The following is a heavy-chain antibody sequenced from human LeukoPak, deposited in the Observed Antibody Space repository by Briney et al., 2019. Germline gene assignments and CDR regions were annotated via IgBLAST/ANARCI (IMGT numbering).Heavy chain of an antibody. Sequence: SGTLSLTCAVSGGSISSSNWWSWVRQPPGKGLEWIGEIYHSGSTNYNPSLKSRVTISVDTSKNQFSLKLSSVTAADTAVYYCARSLIMEGYCSGGSCHGEDAFDIWGQGTMVTVSS. V-gene: IGHV4-4*02. D-gene: IGHD2-15*01. CDR2: IYHSGST. J-gene: IGHJ3*02. CDR1: GGSISSSNW. CDR3: ARSLIMEGYCSGGSCHGEDAFDI.